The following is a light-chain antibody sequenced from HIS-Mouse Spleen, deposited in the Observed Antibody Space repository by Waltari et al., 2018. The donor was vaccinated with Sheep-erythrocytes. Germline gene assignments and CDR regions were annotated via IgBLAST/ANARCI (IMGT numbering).Light chain of an antibody. CDR3: CSYAGSYTFWV. J-gene: IGLJ3*02. Sequence: QSALTQPRSVSGSPGQSVTISCTGTSSDVGGYNYVSWYQQHPGKATKLMIYDVSKRPSGVPDRSSCSKSGNPATLTISGLQAEDEADYYCCSYAGSYTFWVFGGGTKLTVL. CDR1: SSDVGGYNY. V-gene: IGLV2-11*01. CDR2: DVS.